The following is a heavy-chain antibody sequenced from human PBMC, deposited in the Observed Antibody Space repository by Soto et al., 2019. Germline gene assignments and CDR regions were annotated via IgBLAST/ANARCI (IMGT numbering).Heavy chain of an antibody. CDR3: ARGQFHHVSNYYFALDV. CDR1: GGTFSSYA. CDR2: FIPMFNRP. V-gene: IGHV1-69*01. J-gene: IGHJ6*02. Sequence: QVQRVQSGAEVKKPGSSVKVSCKASGGTFSSYASSWVRQAPGQGLEWMGGFIPMFNRPHSARKFQGRVTITADESTSTAYMDLSSLISEDTAVYYCARGQFHHVSNYYFALDVWGHGTTVTVSS.